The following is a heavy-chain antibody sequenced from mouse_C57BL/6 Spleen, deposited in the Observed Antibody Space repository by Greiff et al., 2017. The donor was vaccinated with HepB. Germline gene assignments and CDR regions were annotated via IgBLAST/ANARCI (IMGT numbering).Heavy chain of an antibody. V-gene: IGHV1-59*01. CDR1: GYTFTSYW. CDR2: IDPSDSYT. Sequence: QVQLQQPGAELVRPGTSVKLSCKASGYTFTSYWMHWVKQRPGQGLEWIGVIDPSDSYTNYNQKFKGKATLTVDTSSSTAYMQLSSLTSEDSAVYYCARSDGYDGGYYAMDYWGQGTSVTVSS. CDR3: ARSDGYDGGYYAMDY. D-gene: IGHD2-2*01. J-gene: IGHJ4*01.